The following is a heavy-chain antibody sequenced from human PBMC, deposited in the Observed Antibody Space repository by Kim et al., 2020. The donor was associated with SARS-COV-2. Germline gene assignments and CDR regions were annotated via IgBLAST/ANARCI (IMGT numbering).Heavy chain of an antibody. CDR2: ISWNSGSI. Sequence: GGSLRLSCAASGFTFDDYAMHWVRQAPGKGLEWVSGISWNSGSIGYADSVKGRFTISRDNAKNSLYLQMNSLRAEDTALYYCAKDHLRGYSYSAIDYWGQGTLVTVSS. V-gene: IGHV3-9*01. D-gene: IGHD5-18*01. J-gene: IGHJ4*02. CDR3: AKDHLRGYSYSAIDY. CDR1: GFTFDDYA.